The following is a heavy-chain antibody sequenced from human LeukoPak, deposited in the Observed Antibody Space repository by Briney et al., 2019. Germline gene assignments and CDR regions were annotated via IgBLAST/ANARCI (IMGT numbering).Heavy chain of an antibody. CDR1: GFSFSSSW. D-gene: IGHD2-8*01. Sequence: GGSLRLSCAASGFSFSSSWMTWVRQAPGKGLEWVGNIDQDGSSKYYVDSVKGRFTISRDNVKNSLYLQMNSLRADDTAVYYCARDQFTKGDYWGQGTLVTVS. V-gene: IGHV3-7*01. CDR3: ARDQFTKGDY. CDR2: IDQDGSSK. J-gene: IGHJ4*02.